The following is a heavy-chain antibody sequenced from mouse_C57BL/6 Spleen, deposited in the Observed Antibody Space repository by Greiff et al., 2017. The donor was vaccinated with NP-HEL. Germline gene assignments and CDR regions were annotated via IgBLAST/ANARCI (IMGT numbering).Heavy chain of an antibody. CDR3: ARAEKLGLFDY. Sequence: EVQLQESGPGLVKPSQSLSLTCSVTGYSITSGYYWNWIRQFPGNKLEWMGYISYDGSNNYNPSLKNRISITRDTSKNQCFLKLNSVTTEDTATYYCARAEKLGLFDYWGQGTTLTVSS. CDR2: ISYDGSN. D-gene: IGHD4-1*01. CDR1: GYSITSGYY. V-gene: IGHV3-6*01. J-gene: IGHJ2*01.